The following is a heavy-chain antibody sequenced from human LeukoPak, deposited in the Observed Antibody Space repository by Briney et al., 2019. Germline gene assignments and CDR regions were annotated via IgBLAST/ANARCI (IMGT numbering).Heavy chain of an antibody. CDR1: GGSISSYY. V-gene: IGHV4-39*01. CDR3: ARLEEGGSSFDY. J-gene: IGHJ4*02. D-gene: IGHD1-26*01. Sequence: SETLSLTCTVSGGSISSYYWGWIRQPPGKGLEWIGSIYYSGSTYYNPSLKSRVTISVDTSKNQFSLKLSSVTAADTAVYYCARLEEGGSSFDYWGQGTLVTVSS. CDR2: IYYSGST.